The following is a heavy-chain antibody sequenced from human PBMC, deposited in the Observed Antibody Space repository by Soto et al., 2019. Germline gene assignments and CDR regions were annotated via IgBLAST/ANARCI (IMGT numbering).Heavy chain of an antibody. CDR3: ARCIVVVPAAIRRDYYYYGMDV. Sequence: PSETLSLTCAVSGGSISSSNWCSCVRQPPGKGLEWIGEIYHSGSTNYNPSLKSRVTISVDKSKNQFSLKLSSVTAADTAVYYCARCIVVVPAAIRRDYYYYGMDVWGQGTTVTVSS. CDR2: IYHSGST. J-gene: IGHJ6*02. V-gene: IGHV4-4*02. CDR1: GGSISSSNW. D-gene: IGHD2-2*02.